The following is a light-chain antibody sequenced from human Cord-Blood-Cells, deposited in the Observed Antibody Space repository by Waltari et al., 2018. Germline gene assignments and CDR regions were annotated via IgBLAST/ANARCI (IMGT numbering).Light chain of an antibody. CDR1: SSHVGGYNP. Sequence: QSALTPPASVSGSPGPSITIPCPGTSSHVGGYNPVSWYQQHPGKAPNLKIYEGSKRPSGVSNRFSGSKSGNTASLTISGLQAEDEADYYCCSYAGSSTVVFGGGTKLTVL. V-gene: IGLV2-23*01. CDR3: CSYAGSSTVV. J-gene: IGLJ2*01. CDR2: EGS.